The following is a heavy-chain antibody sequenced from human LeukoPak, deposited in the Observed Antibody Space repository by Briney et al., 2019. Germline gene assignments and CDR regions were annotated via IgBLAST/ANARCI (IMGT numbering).Heavy chain of an antibody. Sequence: PGRSLRLSCAASGFSFSSYAMHWVRQAPGKGLEWVAVIWYDGTKKYYEDSVKGRFTISRDNSKNTLYLQMNSLRAEDTAVYYCAMRMLGGRGSDVWGQGTMVTVSS. CDR1: GFSFSSYA. V-gene: IGHV3-33*01. CDR2: IWYDGTKK. CDR3: AMRMLGGRGSDV. J-gene: IGHJ3*01. D-gene: IGHD1-26*01.